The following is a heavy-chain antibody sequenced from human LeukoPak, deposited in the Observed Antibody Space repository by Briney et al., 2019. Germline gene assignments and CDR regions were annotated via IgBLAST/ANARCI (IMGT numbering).Heavy chain of an antibody. Sequence: PSQTLSLTCTVSGGSISSGGYFWSWIRQHPGKGLECIGHIYYSGSTYYNPSLKSRVTISADTSKNQFSLKLSSVTAADTAVYYCARLPDGSGYYWWYFDYWGQGTLVTVSS. V-gene: IGHV4-31*03. CDR2: IYYSGST. CDR3: ARLPDGSGYYWWYFDY. CDR1: GGSISSGGYF. J-gene: IGHJ4*02. D-gene: IGHD3-22*01.